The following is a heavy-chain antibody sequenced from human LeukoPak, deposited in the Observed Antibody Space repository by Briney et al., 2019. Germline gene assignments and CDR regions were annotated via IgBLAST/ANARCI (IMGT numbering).Heavy chain of an antibody. D-gene: IGHD5-12*01. V-gene: IGHV3-33*01. CDR2: VWFDVSDK. CDR3: ARERVVRGNSGYDFDY. J-gene: IGHJ4*02. Sequence: PGGSLRLSCAASGFTFSSCSMHWGRQAPGKGLEWVAVVWFDVSDKNYAKSVRGRFTISRDNSKNTVYLEMNSLRAEDTAVYYCARERVVRGNSGYDFDYGGQGTLVTVS. CDR1: GFTFSSCS.